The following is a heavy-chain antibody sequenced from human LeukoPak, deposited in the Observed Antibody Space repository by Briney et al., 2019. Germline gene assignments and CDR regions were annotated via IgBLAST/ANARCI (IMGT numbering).Heavy chain of an antibody. CDR3: ARSASYLVGHDY. Sequence: GESLKISCKGSGYSVTSYWIGWVRHMRGKGLEWMGLTCPGDSGTRYSPSLQGHVTISADKSSSTAYLQWSSLKASDTAMYYCARSASYLVGHDYWGQGTLVTVSS. V-gene: IGHV5-51*01. J-gene: IGHJ4*02. CDR2: TCPGDSGT. CDR1: GYSVTSYW. D-gene: IGHD1-26*01.